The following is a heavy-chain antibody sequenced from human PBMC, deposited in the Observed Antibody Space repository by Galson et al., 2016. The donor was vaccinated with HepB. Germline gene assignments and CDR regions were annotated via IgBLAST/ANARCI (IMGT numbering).Heavy chain of an antibody. D-gene: IGHD5-12*01. CDR1: GFTVGGYY. J-gene: IGHJ4*02. CDR3: TRDKYSGYANFFDY. CDR2: ICTEAYGETT. Sequence: SLRLSCAGSGFTVGGYYLNWVRQAPGKGLEWVRFICTEAYGETTEYAASVKGRFTISRDDSKSIAYLQMNSLKTEDTAVSYCTRDKYSGYANFFDYWGRGALVTVSS. V-gene: IGHV3-49*04.